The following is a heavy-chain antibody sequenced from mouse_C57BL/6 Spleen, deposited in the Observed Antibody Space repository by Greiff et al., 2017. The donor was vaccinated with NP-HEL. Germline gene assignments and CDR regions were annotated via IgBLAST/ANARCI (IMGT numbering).Heavy chain of an antibody. Sequence: QVQLQQSGPELVKPGASVKISCKASGYAFSSSWMNWVKQRPGKGLEWIGRIYPGDGDTNYNGKFKGKATLTADKSSSTAYMQLSSLTSEDSAVYFCAITGGYFDVWGTGTTVTVSS. CDR2: IYPGDGDT. V-gene: IGHV1-82*01. D-gene: IGHD4-1*01. CDR1: GYAFSSSW. J-gene: IGHJ1*03. CDR3: AITGGYFDV.